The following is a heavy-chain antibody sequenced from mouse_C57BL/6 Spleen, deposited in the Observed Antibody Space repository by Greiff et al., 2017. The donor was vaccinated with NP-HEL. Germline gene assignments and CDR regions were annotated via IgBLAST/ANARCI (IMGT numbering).Heavy chain of an antibody. CDR3: ARYDYGDAWFAY. J-gene: IGHJ3*01. Sequence: EVQLQESGGGLVQPGGSLSLSCAASGFTFTDYYMSWVRQPPGKALEWLGFIRNKANGYTTEYSASVKGRFTISRDNSQSILYLQMNALRAEDSATYYCARYDYGDAWFAYWGQGTLVTVSA. D-gene: IGHD2-4*01. V-gene: IGHV7-3*01. CDR1: GFTFTDYY. CDR2: IRNKANGYTT.